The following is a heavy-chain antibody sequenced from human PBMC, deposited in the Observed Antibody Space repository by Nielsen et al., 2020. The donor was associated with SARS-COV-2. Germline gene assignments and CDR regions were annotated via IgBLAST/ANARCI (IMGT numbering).Heavy chain of an antibody. CDR2: ISSSGSTI. V-gene: IGHV3-48*03. J-gene: IGHJ4*02. CDR1: GFTFSSYE. CDR3: ATRETYYDILTGLAFDY. D-gene: IGHD3-9*01. Sequence: GESLKLSCAASGFTFSSYEMNWVRQAPGKGLEWVSYISSSGSTIYYADSVKGRFTISRDNAKNSLYLQMNSLRAEDTAVYYCATRETYYDILTGLAFDYWGQGTLVTVSS.